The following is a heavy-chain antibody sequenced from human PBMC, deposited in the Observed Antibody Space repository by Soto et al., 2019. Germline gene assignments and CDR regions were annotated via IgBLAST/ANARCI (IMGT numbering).Heavy chain of an antibody. V-gene: IGHV3-48*03. CDR1: GFAFSTYE. D-gene: IGHD4-17*01. CDR3: AREDHGGNPFEC. Sequence: PGGSLRLSCAASGFAFSTYEVNWVRQAPGKGLEWVSYISSSGSTIYYADSVKGRFTISRDNAKNSLYLQMNSLRAEDTAVYYCAREDHGGNPFECWGQGTLVTVSS. CDR2: ISSSGSTI. J-gene: IGHJ4*02.